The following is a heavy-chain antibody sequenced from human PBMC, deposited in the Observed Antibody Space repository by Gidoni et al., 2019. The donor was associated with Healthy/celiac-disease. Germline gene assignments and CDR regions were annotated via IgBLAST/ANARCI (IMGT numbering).Heavy chain of an antibody. CDR1: GFTFSDYY. CDR2: ISSSSSYT. Sequence: QVQLVASGGGLVKPGGSLRLSCAASGFTFSDYYMSWIRQAPGKGLEWVSYISSSSSYTNDADSVKGRFTISRDNAKNSLYLQMNSLRAEDTAVYYWARVDFSAGRTVDYWGQGTLVTVSS. D-gene: IGHD3-3*01. CDR3: ARVDFSAGRTVDY. V-gene: IGHV3-11*06. J-gene: IGHJ4*02.